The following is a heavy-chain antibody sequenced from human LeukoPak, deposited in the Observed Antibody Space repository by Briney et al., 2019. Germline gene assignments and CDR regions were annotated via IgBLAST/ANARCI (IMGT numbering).Heavy chain of an antibody. Sequence: SETLSLTCTVSGGSISSYYWSWIRQPAGKGLEWIGRIYTSGSTNYNPSLKSRVTMSVDTSKNQFSLKLSSVTAADTAVYYCARGLPSYDFWSGYYPYYFDYWGQGTLVTVSS. V-gene: IGHV4-4*07. CDR1: GGSISSYY. D-gene: IGHD3-3*01. CDR2: IYTSGST. CDR3: ARGLPSYDFWSGYYPYYFDY. J-gene: IGHJ4*02.